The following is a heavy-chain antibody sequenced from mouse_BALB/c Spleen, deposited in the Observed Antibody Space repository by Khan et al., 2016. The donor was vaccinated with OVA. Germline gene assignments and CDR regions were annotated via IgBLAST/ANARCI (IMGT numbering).Heavy chain of an antibody. CDR2: IDPANGNT. CDR1: GFNIKDTY. Sequence: VQLQQSGAELVKPGASVKLSCTASGFNIKDTYMHWVKQRPEQGLEWIGRIDPANGNTKYDPKFQGKATIKADTSSNPAYLQLSSLTSEDTAVYYCASDGNHQAWFAYWGQGTLVTVSA. D-gene: IGHD2-1*01. CDR3: ASDGNHQAWFAY. J-gene: IGHJ3*01. V-gene: IGHV14-3*02.